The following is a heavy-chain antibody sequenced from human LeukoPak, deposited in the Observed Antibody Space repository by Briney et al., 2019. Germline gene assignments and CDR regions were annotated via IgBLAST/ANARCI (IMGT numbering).Heavy chain of an antibody. CDR3: AKRFSSSGGFDP. CDR1: GFTFSSYA. J-gene: IGHJ5*02. Sequence: SGGSLRLSCAASGFTFSSYAMSWVRQAPGKGLEWVSAISGSGGSTYYADSVKGRFTISRDNSKNTLYLQMNSLRAEDTAVYYCAKRFSSSGGFDPWGQGTLVTVSS. D-gene: IGHD6-6*01. V-gene: IGHV3-23*01. CDR2: ISGSGGST.